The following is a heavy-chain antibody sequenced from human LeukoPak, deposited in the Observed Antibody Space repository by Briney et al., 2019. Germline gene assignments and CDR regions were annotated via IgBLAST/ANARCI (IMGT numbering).Heavy chain of an antibody. Sequence: GSLRLSCAASGFTFSSYWMSRVRQAPGKGLEWVANIKQDGSDKYYVDSVKGRFTISRDNAKNSLYLQMNSLRAEDTAVYYCARDPYDSSWGLCYFDYWGQGNLVTVSS. CDR2: IKQDGSDK. D-gene: IGHD3-22*01. J-gene: IGHJ4*02. V-gene: IGHV3-7*04. CDR3: ARDPYDSSWGLCYFDY. CDR1: GFTFSSYW.